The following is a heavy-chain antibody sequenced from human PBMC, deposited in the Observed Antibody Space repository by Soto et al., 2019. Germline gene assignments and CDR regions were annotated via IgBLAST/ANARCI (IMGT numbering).Heavy chain of an antibody. J-gene: IGHJ4*02. CDR1: GGSISSGGYS. CDR2: IYHSGST. Sequence: QLQLQESGSGLVKPSQTLSLTCAVSGGSISSGGYSWSLIRQPPGKGLERIGYIYHSGSTYYNPSLKRRVTITVDRSKNQFSLKLSSVTAADTAVSYCARGWGKDTPMTAWGQGTLVTVSS. D-gene: IGHD5-18*01. CDR3: ARGWGKDTPMTA. V-gene: IGHV4-30-2*01.